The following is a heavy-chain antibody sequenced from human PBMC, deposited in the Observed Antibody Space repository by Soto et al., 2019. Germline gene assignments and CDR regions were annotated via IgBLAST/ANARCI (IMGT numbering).Heavy chain of an antibody. D-gene: IGHD3-3*01. J-gene: IGHJ4*02. Sequence: QVPLVQSGVEVKKPGASVKVSCKASGYTFSSYGITWVRQAPGQGLEWMGWISAYNDNTNYAQNLQGRVTMTTDTSTYTAYMELRSLQSDDTAVYYCARDFGSDLSAPGAVFDYWGQGTLVTVSS. V-gene: IGHV1-18*01. CDR2: ISAYNDNT. CDR1: GYTFSSYG. CDR3: ARDFGSDLSAPGAVFDY.